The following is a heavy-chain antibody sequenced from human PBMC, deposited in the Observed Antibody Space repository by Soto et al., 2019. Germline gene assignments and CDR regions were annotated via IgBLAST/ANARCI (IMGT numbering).Heavy chain of an antibody. CDR3: AKSGGEAELLILDY. CDR1: GYTFTNYG. V-gene: IGHV1-18*04. J-gene: IGHJ4*02. D-gene: IGHD1-7*01. CDR2: ISAYSGRT. Sequence: ASVMVSCKASGYTFTNYGITWVRQAPGQGLEWLGWISAYSGRTKSAQKLQGRLTMTTDTSTNTMYMELTNLKSDDTAVYYCAKSGGEAELLILDYWGQGTRVTVSS.